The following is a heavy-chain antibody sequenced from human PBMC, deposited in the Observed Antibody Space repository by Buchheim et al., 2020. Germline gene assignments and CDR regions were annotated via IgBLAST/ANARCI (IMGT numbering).Heavy chain of an antibody. CDR1: GGSFSGYY. V-gene: IGHV4-34*01. CDR2: INHSGST. Sequence: QVQLQQWGAGLLKPSETLSLTCAVYGGSFSGYYWSWIRQPPGKGLEWIGEINHSGSTNYNPSLKSRVTISVDTSKNQFSLKLSSVTAADTAVYYCARGFGILEMDAGMDVWGQGTT. D-gene: IGHD3-3*01. CDR3: ARGFGILEMDAGMDV. J-gene: IGHJ6*02.